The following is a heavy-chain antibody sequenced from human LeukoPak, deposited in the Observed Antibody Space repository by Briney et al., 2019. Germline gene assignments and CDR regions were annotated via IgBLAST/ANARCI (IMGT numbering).Heavy chain of an antibody. J-gene: IGHJ3*02. CDR3: ARGYCSGGSCYSDAFDI. CDR1: GFTFSSHG. V-gene: IGHV3-30*03. Sequence: GGSLRLSCAASGFTFSSHGMHWVRQAPGKGLEWVAVISYDGSNTYYADSVKGRFTISRDNSKNTLYLQMNSLRAEDTAVYYCARGYCSGGSCYSDAFDIWGQGTMVTVSS. D-gene: IGHD2-15*01. CDR2: ISYDGSNT.